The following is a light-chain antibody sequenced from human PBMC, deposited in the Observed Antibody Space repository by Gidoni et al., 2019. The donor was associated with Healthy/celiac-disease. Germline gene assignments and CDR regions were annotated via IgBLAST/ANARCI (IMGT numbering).Light chain of an antibody. CDR1: KLGDKY. CDR2: QDS. J-gene: IGLJ2*01. V-gene: IGLV3-1*01. Sequence: SYELTQPPSVSVAPGQTASITCSGAKLGDKYACWYQQKPGQSPVLVIYQDSTRPSGLPERFSGSNSGNTATLTISGTQAMDEADYYCQAWDSSPAVFGGGTKLTVL. CDR3: QAWDSSPAV.